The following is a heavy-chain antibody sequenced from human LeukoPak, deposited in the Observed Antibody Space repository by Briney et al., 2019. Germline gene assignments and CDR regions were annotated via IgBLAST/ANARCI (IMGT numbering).Heavy chain of an antibody. CDR1: LFTLSSYS. Sequence: GGSLRLSFAASLFTLSSYSMNWLRKAPAKELDGVSGISWNWGSSNYAQSLRGRFTISRDKSRNTLFLQMNSLRAEGTAAYYCEKELGRCSGNTCYSYALDTWGQGTTVTVSS. CDR3: EKELGRCSGNTCYSYALDT. J-gene: IGHJ3*01. D-gene: IGHD2-15*01. V-gene: IGHV3-23*01. CDR2: ISWNWGSS.